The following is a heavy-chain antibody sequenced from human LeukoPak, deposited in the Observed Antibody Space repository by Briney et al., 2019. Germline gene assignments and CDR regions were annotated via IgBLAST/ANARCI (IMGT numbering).Heavy chain of an antibody. D-gene: IGHD3-10*01. CDR3: ARCPLVRGVTLPWFDP. Sequence: SQTLSLTCTVSGGSISSGGYYWSWIRQHPGKGLEWIGYIYYSGSTYYNPSLKSRVSISVDTSKNQFSLKLSSVTAADTAVYYCARCPLVRGVTLPWFDPWGQGTLVTVSS. J-gene: IGHJ5*02. CDR1: GGSISSGGYY. V-gene: IGHV4-31*03. CDR2: IYYSGST.